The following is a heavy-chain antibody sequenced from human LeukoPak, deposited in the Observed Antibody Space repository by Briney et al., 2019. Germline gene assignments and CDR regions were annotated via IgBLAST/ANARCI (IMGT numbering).Heavy chain of an antibody. CDR2: IKGDGSGK. V-gene: IGHV3-7*01. CDR3: TKNTHDY. D-gene: IGHD1/OR15-1a*01. J-gene: IGHJ4*02. CDR1: GFTFSGSW. Sequence: GWSLRLSCAASGFTFSGSWMSWVRQAPGKGLEWVATIKGDGSGKFYVDSVKGRFAISRDDAKSSLFLQMDSLSSEDTAVYYCTKNTHDYWGQGTLVTVSS.